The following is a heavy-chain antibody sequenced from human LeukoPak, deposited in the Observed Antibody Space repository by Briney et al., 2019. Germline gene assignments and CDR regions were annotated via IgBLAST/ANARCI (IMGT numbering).Heavy chain of an antibody. J-gene: IGHJ3*02. D-gene: IGHD4-17*01. CDR1: GYTFTGYY. CDR3: ARGTTVTTAVLVPNDAFDI. Sequence: ASVKVSCKASGYTFTGYYMHWVRQAPGQGLEWMGGSNPIFGTTNFAPKFQGRVTIAADESTSTAYMELTSLKSEDTAVYYCARGTTVTTAVLVPNDAFDIWGQGTMVTVSS. CDR2: SNPIFGTT. V-gene: IGHV1-69*13.